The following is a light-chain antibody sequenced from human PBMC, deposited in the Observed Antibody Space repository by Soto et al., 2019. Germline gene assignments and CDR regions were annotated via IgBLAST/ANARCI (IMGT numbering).Light chain of an antibody. CDR1: QTIGNN. CDR3: QQYNTWCPPGES. CDR2: SAS. J-gene: IGKJ3*01. Sequence: VVTQSPATLSVSPGERATLSCRASQTIGNNLAWYQQKPGQAPRLLIYSASTRATGVPARFSGSGSGTEFSPTISSLQSEDLAIYYSQQYNTWCPPGESVGPGTKVDIK. V-gene: IGKV3D-15*01.